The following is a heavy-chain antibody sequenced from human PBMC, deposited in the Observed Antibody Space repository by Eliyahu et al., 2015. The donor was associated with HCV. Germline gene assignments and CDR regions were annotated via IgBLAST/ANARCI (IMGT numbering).Heavy chain of an antibody. J-gene: IGHJ1*01. CDR3: ARGKLPLEYFQH. V-gene: IGHV4-59*01. D-gene: IGHD2-15*01. CDR1: GGSISSYY. Sequence: QVQLQESGPGLVKPSETLSLTCTVSGGSISSYYWSWIRQPPGKGLEWIGYIYYSGSTNYNPSLKSRVTISVDTSKNQFSLKLSSVTAADTAVYYCARGKLPLEYFQHWGQGTLVTVSS. CDR2: IYYSGST.